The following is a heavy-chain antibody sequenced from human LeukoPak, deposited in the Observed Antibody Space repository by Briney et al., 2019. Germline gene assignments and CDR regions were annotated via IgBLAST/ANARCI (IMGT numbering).Heavy chain of an antibody. D-gene: IGHD5-18*01. Sequence: GSLRLSCAASGFTFSSYAMSWVRQAPGKGLEWVSGISGSGGRTYYADSVKGRFTISRDNTKNSVYLQMNSLRGEDTGVYYCAMDSYGPDDYWGQGTLVTVSS. CDR1: GFTFSSYA. V-gene: IGHV3-23*01. J-gene: IGHJ4*02. CDR3: AMDSYGPDDY. CDR2: ISGSGGRT.